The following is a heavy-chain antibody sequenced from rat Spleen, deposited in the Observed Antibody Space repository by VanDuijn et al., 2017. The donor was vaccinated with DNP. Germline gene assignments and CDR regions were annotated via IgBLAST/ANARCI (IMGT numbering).Heavy chain of an antibody. V-gene: IGHV5-19*01. CDR2: ISHEGSST. CDR3: ARGNYPGINTFDY. D-gene: IGHD1-4*01. J-gene: IGHJ2*01. Sequence: EVQLVESGGGLVQPGRSLKLSCAASGFTFSNSGMHWIRQAPTKGLKWVAYISHEGSSTYYGDSVKGRFTSSRDNAKSTLYLQMNSLRSEDTATYYCARGNYPGINTFDYWGQGVMVTVSS. CDR1: GFTFSNSG.